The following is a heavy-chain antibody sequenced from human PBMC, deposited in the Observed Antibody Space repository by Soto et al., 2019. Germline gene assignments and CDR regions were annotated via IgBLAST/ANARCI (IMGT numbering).Heavy chain of an antibody. CDR2: LIVILGTT. CDR3: ASGYYDSSGYSIDY. J-gene: IGHJ4*02. D-gene: IGHD3-22*01. CDR1: GGSFSSYA. V-gene: IGHV1-69*01. Sequence: QVQLVQSGAEVRKPGSSVKVSCQSFGGSFSSYAFSWVRQAPGQGLEWMGGLIVILGTTDYGKKFKGRVTFTADEVTSTAYMEVSSLESEDTAIYYCASGYYDSSGYSIDYWGQGTQVTVSS.